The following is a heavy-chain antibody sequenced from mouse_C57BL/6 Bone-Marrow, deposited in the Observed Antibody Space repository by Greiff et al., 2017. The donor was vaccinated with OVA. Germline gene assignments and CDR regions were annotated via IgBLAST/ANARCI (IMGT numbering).Heavy chain of an antibody. D-gene: IGHD1-1*01. J-gene: IGHJ1*03. CDR2: IWTGGGT. CDR1: GFSLTSYA. V-gene: IGHV2-9-1*01. Sequence: VKLMESGPGLVAPSQSLSITCTVSGFSLTSYAISWVRQPPGKGLEWLGVIWTGGGTNSNSALKSRLSISKDNYKSQVFLKMNSLQTDDTARYYCARNYPNYYGSSYWYFDVWGTGTTVTVSS. CDR3: ARNYPNYYGSSYWYFDV.